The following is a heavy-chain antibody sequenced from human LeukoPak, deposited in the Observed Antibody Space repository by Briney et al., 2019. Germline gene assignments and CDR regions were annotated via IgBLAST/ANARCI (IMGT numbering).Heavy chain of an antibody. V-gene: IGHV4-39*01. CDR3: ARPFYYYDSSGYKLSWFDP. CDR1: GGSISSSSYY. D-gene: IGHD3-22*01. Sequence: PSETLSLTCTVSGGSISSSSYYWGWIRQPPGKGLEWIGSIYYSGSTYYNPSLKSRVTISVDTSKNQFFLKLSSVTAADTAVYYCARPFYYYDSSGYKLSWFDPWGQGTLVTVSS. CDR2: IYYSGST. J-gene: IGHJ5*02.